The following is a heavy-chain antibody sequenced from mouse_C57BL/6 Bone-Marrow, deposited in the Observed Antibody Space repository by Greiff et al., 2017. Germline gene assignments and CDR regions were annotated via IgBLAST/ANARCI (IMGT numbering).Heavy chain of an antibody. CDR1: GYTFTNYD. V-gene: IGHV1-85*01. D-gene: IGHD1-1*01. CDR3: ARLEFDGSSGDWYFDV. J-gene: IGHJ1*03. CDR2: IYPRDGSN. Sequence: VQLQQSGPELVKPGASVKLSCKASGYTFTNYDINWVKQRPGQGLEWIGRIYPRDGSNKYNEKFKGKATLTVDTSSSTAYLELHSLTSEGSAVYFCARLEFDGSSGDWYFDVGGTGTTVTVSS.